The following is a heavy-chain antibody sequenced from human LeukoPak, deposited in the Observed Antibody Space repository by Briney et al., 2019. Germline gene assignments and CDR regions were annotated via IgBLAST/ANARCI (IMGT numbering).Heavy chain of an antibody. Sequence: SETLSLTCTVSGGSISSYYWGWIRQPPGKGLEWIGYIYHSGSTYYNPSLKSRVTISVDRSKNQFSLKLSSVTAADTAVYYCARVAPPYFDYWGQGTLVTVSS. CDR1: GGSISSYY. CDR2: IYHSGST. CDR3: ARVAPPYFDY. J-gene: IGHJ4*02. V-gene: IGHV4-59*12.